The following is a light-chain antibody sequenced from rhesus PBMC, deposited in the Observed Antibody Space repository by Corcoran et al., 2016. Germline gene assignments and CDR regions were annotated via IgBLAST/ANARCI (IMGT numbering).Light chain of an antibody. CDR1: QGISSY. CDR3: LQHNSYPYS. CDR2: AAS. Sequence: DIQMTQSPSSLSASVGDTVTITCQASQGISSYLNWFQQKPGKAPKLLIYAASGLESGVPSRFSGSGSGTDFTLTISSLQPEDFAVYYCLQHNSYPYSFGQGTKVEIK. J-gene: IGKJ2*01. V-gene: IGKV1-28*03.